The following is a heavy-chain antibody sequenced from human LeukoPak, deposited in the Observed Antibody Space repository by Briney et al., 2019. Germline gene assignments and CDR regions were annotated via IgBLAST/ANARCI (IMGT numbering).Heavy chain of an antibody. J-gene: IGHJ6*03. CDR3: ARGEYYYDSSGYYSYYMDV. CDR2: IS. Sequence: GGSLRLSCAASGFTFSTYRMSWVRQAPGKGLEWVSVISVKGRFTISRDNSKNTLYLQMNSLRAEDTAVYYCARGEYYYDSSGYYSYYMDVWGKGTTVTISS. D-gene: IGHD3-22*01. V-gene: IGHV3-53*01. CDR1: GFTFSTYR.